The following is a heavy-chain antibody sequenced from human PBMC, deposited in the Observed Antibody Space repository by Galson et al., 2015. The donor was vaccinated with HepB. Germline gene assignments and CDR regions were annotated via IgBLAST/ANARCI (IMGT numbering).Heavy chain of an antibody. CDR3: ARDWGDIVATIGEFDY. J-gene: IGHJ4*02. CDR2: ISSSSSYI. D-gene: IGHD5-12*01. Sequence: SLRLSCAASGFTFSSYSMNWVRQAPGKGLEWVSSISSSSSYIHYADSVKGRFTISRDNAKNSLYLQMNSLRAEDMAVYYCARDWGDIVATIGEFDYWGQGTLVTVSS. V-gene: IGHV3-21*01. CDR1: GFTFSSYS.